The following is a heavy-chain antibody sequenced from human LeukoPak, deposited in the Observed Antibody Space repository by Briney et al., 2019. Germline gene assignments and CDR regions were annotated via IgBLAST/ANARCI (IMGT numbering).Heavy chain of an antibody. CDR1: GGSISSSSYY. Sequence: PSETLSLTCTVSGGSISSSSYYWGWIRQPAGKGLEWIGRIYTSGSTNYNPSLKSRVTISVDTSKNQFSLKLSSVTAADTAVYYCAHYDILTGNHYWGQGTLVTVSS. CDR3: AHYDILTGNHY. V-gene: IGHV4-61*02. D-gene: IGHD3-9*01. CDR2: IYTSGST. J-gene: IGHJ4*02.